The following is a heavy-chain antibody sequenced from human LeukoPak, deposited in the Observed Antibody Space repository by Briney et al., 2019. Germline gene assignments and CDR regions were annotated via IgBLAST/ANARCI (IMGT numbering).Heavy chain of an antibody. CDR2: VGGGGGGT. V-gene: IGHV3-23*01. D-gene: IGHD6-13*01. J-gene: IGHJ4*02. Sequence: GGSLRLSCAASGFTLSSYAMTWVRQAPGRGLEWVSSVGGGGGGTYYADSVKGRFTISRDNSKDTLYLQMNGLRAEDTAVYFCAKQSAGSATWYSLHYDFWGQGTLVTVSS. CDR1: GFTLSSYA. CDR3: AKQSAGSATWYSLHYDF.